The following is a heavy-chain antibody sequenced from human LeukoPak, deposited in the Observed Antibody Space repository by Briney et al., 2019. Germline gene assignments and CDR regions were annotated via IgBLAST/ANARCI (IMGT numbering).Heavy chain of an antibody. CDR1: GGTFSSYA. CDR2: IIPIFGTA. J-gene: IGHJ3*02. V-gene: IGHV1-69*13. Sequence: ASVKVSCKASGGTFSSYAISWVRQAPGQGLEWMGGIIPIFGTANYAQKFQGRVTITAGESTSTAYMELSSLRSEDTAVYYCAREALDAFDIWGQGTMVTVSS. CDR3: AREALDAFDI.